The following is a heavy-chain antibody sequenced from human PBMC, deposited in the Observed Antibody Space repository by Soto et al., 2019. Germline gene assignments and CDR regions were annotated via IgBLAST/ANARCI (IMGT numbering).Heavy chain of an antibody. D-gene: IGHD6-13*01. V-gene: IGHV3-23*01. Sequence: EVQLLESGGDLVQPGGSLRLSCVASGFSFSNYAMSWVRQVPGKGLEWVSVIGGRDDSTYYADSVKGRFTISRDNSKNTLYLQMNSLRAEDTAIYYCARDRERDAWYEDYWGQGTLVTVSS. CDR2: IGGRDDST. J-gene: IGHJ4*02. CDR1: GFSFSNYA. CDR3: ARDRERDAWYEDY.